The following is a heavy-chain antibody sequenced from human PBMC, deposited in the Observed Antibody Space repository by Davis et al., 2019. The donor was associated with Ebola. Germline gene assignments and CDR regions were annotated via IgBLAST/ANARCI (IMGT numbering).Heavy chain of an antibody. CDR1: GFTFSRYG. V-gene: IGHV3-33*01. J-gene: IGHJ6*02. CDR3: TRDLEYSSSPTYYYYYGMDV. Sequence: GESLKISCSASGFTFSRYGIHWVRQTPGKGLEWVALIWDDGSKRYYADSVKGRFTISRDNSKNTLDLQMRGLRVEDTAIYYCTRDLEYSSSPTYYYYYGMDVWGQGTTVTVSS. D-gene: IGHD6-6*01. CDR2: IWDDGSKR.